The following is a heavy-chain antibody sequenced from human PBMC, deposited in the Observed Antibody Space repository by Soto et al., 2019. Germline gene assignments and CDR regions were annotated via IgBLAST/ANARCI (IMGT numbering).Heavy chain of an antibody. CDR1: GYTFTSYD. CDR2: MNPNSGNT. CDR3: ARVNGVDIVATGFDP. J-gene: IGHJ5*02. V-gene: IGHV1-8*01. D-gene: IGHD5-12*01. Sequence: ASVKVSCKASGYTFTSYDINWVRQATGQGLEWMGWMNPNSGNTGYAQKFQGRVTMTRNTSISTAYMELSSLRSEDTAVYYCARVNGVDIVATGFDPWGQGTLVTVSS.